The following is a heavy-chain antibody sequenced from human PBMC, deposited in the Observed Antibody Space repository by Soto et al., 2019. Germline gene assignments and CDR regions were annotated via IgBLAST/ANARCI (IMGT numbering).Heavy chain of an antibody. CDR3: AKDQRIGGNGRAAMDV. D-gene: IGHD2-15*01. Sequence: GGSLRLSCAASGFTFSSYAMSWVRQAPGKGLEWVSAISGSGGSTYYADSVKGRFTISRDNSKNTLYLQMNSLRAEDTAVYYCAKDQRIGGNGRAAMDVWGQGTTVTVSS. V-gene: IGHV3-23*01. J-gene: IGHJ6*02. CDR1: GFTFSSYA. CDR2: ISGSGGST.